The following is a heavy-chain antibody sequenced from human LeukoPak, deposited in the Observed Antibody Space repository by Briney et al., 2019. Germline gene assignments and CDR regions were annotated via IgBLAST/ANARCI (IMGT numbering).Heavy chain of an antibody. CDR2: INPSGGST. CDR3: ARIWNGDYGDDY. D-gene: IGHD4-17*01. Sequence: GASVKVSCKASGYTFTSYYMHWVRQAPGQGLEWMGIINPSGGSTSYAQKFQGRVTMTRDMSTSTVYMELSSLRSEDTAVYYCARIWNGDYGDDYWGQGTLVTVSS. J-gene: IGHJ4*02. CDR1: GYTFTSYY. V-gene: IGHV1-46*01.